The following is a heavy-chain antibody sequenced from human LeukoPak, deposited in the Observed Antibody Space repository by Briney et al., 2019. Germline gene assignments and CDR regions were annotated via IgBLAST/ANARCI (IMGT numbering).Heavy chain of an antibody. CDR2: TYYRSKWYN. Sequence: SQTLSLTCAISGDSVSNNSAAWNWIRQSPSRGLEWLGRTYYRSKWYNDYAVSVKSRIAINPDTSKNQFSLQVNSVTPEDTAVYYCARAPTPIIAVAGSFDYWGQGTLVTVSS. D-gene: IGHD6-19*01. V-gene: IGHV6-1*01. CDR3: ARAPTPIIAVAGSFDY. CDR1: GDSVSNNSAA. J-gene: IGHJ4*02.